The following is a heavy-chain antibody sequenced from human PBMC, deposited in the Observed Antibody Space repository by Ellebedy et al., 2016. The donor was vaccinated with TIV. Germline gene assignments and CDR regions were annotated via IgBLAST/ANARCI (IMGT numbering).Heavy chain of an antibody. V-gene: IGHV3-53*01. CDR2: IYDGANT. J-gene: IGHJ3*02. CDR1: GISVSTNF. Sequence: GESLKISCAVSGISVSTNFMSWVRQAPGKGLEWVSVIYDGANTDYTDSVKGRFTISRDNSKNTLFLQMNSLRAGDTAVYFCARPHSRSYSRAFDIWGQGTMVTVSS. CDR3: ARPHSRSYSRAFDI. D-gene: IGHD3-10*01.